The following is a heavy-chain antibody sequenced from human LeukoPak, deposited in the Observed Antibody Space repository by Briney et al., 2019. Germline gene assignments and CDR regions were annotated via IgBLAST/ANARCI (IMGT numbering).Heavy chain of an antibody. CDR3: ARSGSSSLRGYYYYMDV. D-gene: IGHD6-13*01. CDR2: INHSGST. CDR1: GYSISSGYY. J-gene: IGHJ6*03. V-gene: IGHV4-38-2*02. Sequence: PSETLSLTCTVSGYSISSGYYWGWIRQPPGKGLEWIGEINHSGSTNYNPSLKSRVTISVDTSKNQFSLKLSSVTAADTAVYFCARSGSSSLRGYYYYMDVWGKGTTVTVSS.